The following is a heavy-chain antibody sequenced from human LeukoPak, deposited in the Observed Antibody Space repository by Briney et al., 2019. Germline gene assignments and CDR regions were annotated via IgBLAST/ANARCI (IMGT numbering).Heavy chain of an antibody. Sequence: SETLSLTCTVSGGSISSSSYYWGWIRQPPGKGLEWIGNIYYSGNTYYNPSLKSRVTISVDTSKNQFSLKLSSVTAADTAVYYCARQWYSSSWYLPYFDYWGQGTLVTVSS. CDR1: GGSISSSSYY. J-gene: IGHJ4*02. CDR2: IYYSGNT. V-gene: IGHV4-39*01. D-gene: IGHD6-13*01. CDR3: ARQWYSSSWYLPYFDY.